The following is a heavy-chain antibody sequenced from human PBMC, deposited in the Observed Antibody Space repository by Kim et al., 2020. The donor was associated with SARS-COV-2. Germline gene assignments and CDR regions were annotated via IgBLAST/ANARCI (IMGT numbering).Heavy chain of an antibody. Sequence: SETLSLTCTVSGGSISSYYWSWIRQPPGKGLEWIGYIYYSGSTNYNPSLKSRVTISVDTSKNQFSLKLSSVTAADTAVYYCARDNSGSYYDWFDPWGQGTLVTVSS. J-gene: IGHJ5*02. CDR1: GGSISSYY. CDR2: IYYSGST. D-gene: IGHD1-26*01. V-gene: IGHV4-59*01. CDR3: ARDNSGSYYDWFDP.